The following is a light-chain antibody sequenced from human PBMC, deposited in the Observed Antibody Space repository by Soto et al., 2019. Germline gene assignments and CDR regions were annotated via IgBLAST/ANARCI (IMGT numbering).Light chain of an antibody. J-gene: IGKJ1*01. CDR1: LGIANY. CDR2: GAS. V-gene: IGKV1-27*01. Sequence: DIQMTQSPPSLSASVGDRVTISCRASLGIANYVLWYQQRPGKVPKLLIYGASSLLSGVPSRFSGSGSGTDFTLTISSLRPEDVGTYYCQKYNSAMWTFGQGTKVEI. CDR3: QKYNSAMWT.